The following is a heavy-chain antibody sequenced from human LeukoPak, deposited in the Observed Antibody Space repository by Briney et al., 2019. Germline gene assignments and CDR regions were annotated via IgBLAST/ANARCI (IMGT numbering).Heavy chain of an antibody. CDR2: IIPIFGTA. Sequence: GSSVKVSCKASGGTFSSYAISWVRRAPGQGLEWMGGIIPIFGTANYAQKFQGRVTITADESTSTAYMELSSLRSEDTAVYYCAREVGKDGYNLDDYWGQGTLVTVSS. D-gene: IGHD5-24*01. CDR3: AREVGKDGYNLDDY. V-gene: IGHV1-69*01. CDR1: GGTFSSYA. J-gene: IGHJ4*02.